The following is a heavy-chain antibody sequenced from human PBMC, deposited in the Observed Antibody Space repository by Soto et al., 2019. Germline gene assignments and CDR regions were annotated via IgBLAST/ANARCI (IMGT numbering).Heavy chain of an antibody. V-gene: IGHV4-31*11. J-gene: IGHJ3*02. Sequence: SETLSLTCAVSGGSISSGGYSWSWIRQHPGKGLEWLGYIYYSGNTHYNASLKSRVTISMDTSKDQFSLKLSSVTAADTAVYYCARDLRLVGPGDAFDIWGQGTMVTVSS. CDR2: IYYSGNT. CDR1: GGSISSGGYS. D-gene: IGHD1-26*01. CDR3: ARDLRLVGPGDAFDI.